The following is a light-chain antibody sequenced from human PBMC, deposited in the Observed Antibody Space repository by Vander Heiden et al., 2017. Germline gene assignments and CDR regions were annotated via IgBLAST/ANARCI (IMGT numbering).Light chain of an antibody. V-gene: IGLV2-14*01. J-gene: IGLJ2*01. Sequence: QSALTQPASVSGSPGQSITIYCTETSSDAGGYTYVSWYQQHPGKAPKLMIYEFSNRPSGVSNRFSGSKSGNTASLTISGLQAEDEADYYCSSYTSSSTPVVFGGGTKLTVL. CDR3: SSYTSSSTPVV. CDR1: SSDAGGYTY. CDR2: EFS.